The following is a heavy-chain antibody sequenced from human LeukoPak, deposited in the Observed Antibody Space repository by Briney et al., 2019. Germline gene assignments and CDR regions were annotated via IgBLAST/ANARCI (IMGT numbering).Heavy chain of an antibody. CDR1: GGSFSGYY. J-gene: IGHJ6*03. V-gene: IGHV4-34*01. D-gene: IGHD6-13*01. CDR3: ARGGGYSPRSPSYYYYMDV. CDR2: INHSGST. Sequence: PSETLSLTCAVYGGSFSGYYWSWIRQPPGKGLEWIGEINHSGSTNYNPSLKSRVTISVDTSKNQFSLKLSSVTAADTAVYYCARGGGYSPRSPSYYYYMDVWGKGTTVTVSS.